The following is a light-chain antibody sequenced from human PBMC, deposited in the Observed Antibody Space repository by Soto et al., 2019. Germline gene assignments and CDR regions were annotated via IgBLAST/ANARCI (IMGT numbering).Light chain of an antibody. CDR2: DNN. CDR1: SSNIGNNY. V-gene: IGLV1-51*01. CDR3: GTWDGSLSAVV. Sequence: QSVLTQPSSVSAAPGQKVTISCSGSSSNIGNNYVSWYQQLPGTAPKLLIYDNNKRPSGIPDRFSGSKSGTSATLGITGLQTGDEADYYFGTWDGSLSAVVFGGGTKLTVL. J-gene: IGLJ2*01.